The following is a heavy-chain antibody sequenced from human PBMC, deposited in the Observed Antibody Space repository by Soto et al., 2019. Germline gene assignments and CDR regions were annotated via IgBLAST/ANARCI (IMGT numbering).Heavy chain of an antibody. CDR2: VLSKSDGGTT. D-gene: IGHD2-15*01. CDR3: ATGTGRTDFDY. Sequence: EVQMVESGGGLVKPGGSLTLSCAASGFSLSNAWMSWVRQAPGKGLEWVGRVLSKSDGGTTDYAAPVKGRFTISRDDSENTLFLQMNSLKTDDTAVYYCATGTGRTDFDYWGQGTLVTVSS. J-gene: IGHJ4*02. V-gene: IGHV3-15*01. CDR1: GFSLSNAW.